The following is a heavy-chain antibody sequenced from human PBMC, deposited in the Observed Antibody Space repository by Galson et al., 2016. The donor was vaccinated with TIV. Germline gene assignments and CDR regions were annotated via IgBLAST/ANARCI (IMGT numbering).Heavy chain of an antibody. J-gene: IGHJ4*02. D-gene: IGHD3-22*01. Sequence: SVKVSCKASGYTFTAYYIHWVRQAPGLGLEWMGWINPTNGDTDYAQNFQGRVTMTGDTSITTAYMDLSRLRSDDTAVYYCASSDSCFGHYDTSRYCPWWGQGTLVTVSS. CDR2: INPTNGDT. CDR1: GYTFTAYY. CDR3: ASSDSCFGHYDTSRYCPW. V-gene: IGHV1-2*02.